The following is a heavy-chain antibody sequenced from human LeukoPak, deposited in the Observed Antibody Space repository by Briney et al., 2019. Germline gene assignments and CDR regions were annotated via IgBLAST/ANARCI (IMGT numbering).Heavy chain of an antibody. V-gene: IGHV3-23*01. J-gene: IGHJ6*02. CDR2: ISGSGGST. CDR3: ARNSPSVYYDSSGSPLDYYYGMDV. CDR1: GFTFSSYA. D-gene: IGHD3-22*01. Sequence: GGSLRLSCAASGFTFSSYAMSWVRQAPGKGLEWVSAISGSGGSTYYADSVKGRFTISRDNSKNTLYLQMNSLRAEDTAVYYCARNSPSVYYDSSGSPLDYYYGMDVWGQGTTVTVSS.